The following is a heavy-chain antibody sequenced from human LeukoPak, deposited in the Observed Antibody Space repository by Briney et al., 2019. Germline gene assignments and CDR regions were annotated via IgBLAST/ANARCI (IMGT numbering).Heavy chain of an antibody. D-gene: IGHD5-24*01. CDR2: ISAYNGNT. Sequence: ASVKVSCKASGYTFTSYDISWVRQAPGQGLEWMGWISAYNGNTNYAQKLQGRVTMTTDTSTSTAYMELRSLRSDDTAVYYCARDKDVMATIPYDYWGQGTLVTVSS. J-gene: IGHJ4*02. CDR3: ARDKDVMATIPYDY. CDR1: GYTFTSYD. V-gene: IGHV1-18*01.